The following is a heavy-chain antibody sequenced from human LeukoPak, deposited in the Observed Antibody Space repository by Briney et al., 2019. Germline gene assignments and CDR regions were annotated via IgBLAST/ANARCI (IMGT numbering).Heavy chain of an antibody. CDR3: AKDQYYYDTSGYPIY. J-gene: IGHJ4*02. CDR2: IRYDGNNK. Sequence: GGSLRLSCAASEFTFSSFGMHWVRQAPGKRLEWVAFIRYDGNNKYYADSVRGRFTISRDNSKNTLYLEMNGLRAEDTAVYYCAKDQYYYDTSGYPIYWGQGTLVTASS. V-gene: IGHV3-30*02. D-gene: IGHD3-22*01. CDR1: EFTFSSFG.